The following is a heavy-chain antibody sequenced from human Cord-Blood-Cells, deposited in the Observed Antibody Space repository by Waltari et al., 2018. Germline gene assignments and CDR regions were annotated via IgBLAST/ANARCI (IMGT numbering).Heavy chain of an antibody. J-gene: IGHJ6*02. CDR2: FDPEDGET. D-gene: IGHD3-10*02. CDR1: GYTLTELS. Sequence: QVQLVQSGAEVKKPGASVKVSCKVSGYTLTELSLPWVRQPPGKGLAWMGGFDPEDGETIYAQKFQGRVTMTEDTSTDTAYMELSSLRSEDTAVYYCATLCSGVEATTYYYYYGMDVWGQGTTVTVSS. V-gene: IGHV1-24*01. CDR3: ATLCSGVEATTYYYYYGMDV.